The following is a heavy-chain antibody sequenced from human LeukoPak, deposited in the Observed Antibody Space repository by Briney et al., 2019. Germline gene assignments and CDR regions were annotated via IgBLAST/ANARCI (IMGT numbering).Heavy chain of an antibody. V-gene: IGHV3-30-3*01. CDR3: ARDGSVEMATMPDDY. D-gene: IGHD5-24*01. CDR2: ISYDGGNK. CDR1: GFTFSSYA. J-gene: IGHJ4*02. Sequence: GGSLRLSCAASGFTFSSYAMHWVRQAPGKGLEWVAVISYDGGNKYYADSVKGRFTISRDNSKNTLYLQMNSLRAEDTAVYYCARDGSVEMATMPDDYRGQGTLVTVSS.